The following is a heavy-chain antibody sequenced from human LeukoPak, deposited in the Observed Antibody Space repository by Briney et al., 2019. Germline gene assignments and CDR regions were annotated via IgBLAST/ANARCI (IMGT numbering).Heavy chain of an antibody. V-gene: IGHV1-2*02. D-gene: IGHD3-10*01. CDR3: ARNGEI. J-gene: IGHJ4*02. CDR1: GYTFTGYY. Sequence: ASVKVSCKASGYTFTGYYMHWMRQAPGQGLEWMGWINCNNGDTIYAQKFEGRVIVTRDTSISTAYMELSRLTYDDTAVYYCARNGEIWGQGTLVTVSS. CDR2: INCNNGDT.